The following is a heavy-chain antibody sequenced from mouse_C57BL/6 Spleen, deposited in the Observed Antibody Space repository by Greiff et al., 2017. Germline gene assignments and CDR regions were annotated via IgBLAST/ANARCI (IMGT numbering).Heavy chain of an antibody. D-gene: IGHD2-4*01. CDR3: ARGDYDYDGAY. Sequence: VQLQQPGAELVRPGSSVKLSCKASGYTFTSYWMHWVKQRPIQGLEWIGNIDPADSETHYNQKFKDKATVTVDKSSSTAYMQISSLTSEDSAVYYCARGDYDYDGAYWGQGTLVTVSA. V-gene: IGHV1-52*01. CDR2: IDPADSET. CDR1: GYTFTSYW. J-gene: IGHJ3*01.